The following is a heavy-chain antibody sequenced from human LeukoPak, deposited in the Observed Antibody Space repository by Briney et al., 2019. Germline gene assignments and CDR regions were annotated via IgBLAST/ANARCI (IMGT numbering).Heavy chain of an antibody. V-gene: IGHV4-61*02. Sequence: PSQTLSLTCTVSGGSISSGSYYWSWIRPPAGKGLEWIGRIYTSGSTNYNPSLKSRVTISVDTSKNQFSLKLSSVTAADTAVYYCARSGPYYYYYYMDVWGKGTTVTISS. CDR2: IYTSGST. D-gene: IGHD2-8*02. CDR1: GGSISSGSYY. CDR3: ARSGPYYYYYYMDV. J-gene: IGHJ6*03.